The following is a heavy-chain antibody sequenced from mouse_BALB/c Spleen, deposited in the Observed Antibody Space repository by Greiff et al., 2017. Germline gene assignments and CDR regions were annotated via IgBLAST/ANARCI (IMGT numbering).Heavy chain of an antibody. Sequence: EVKLMESGGGLVQPGGSLRLSCATSGFTFTDYYMSWVRQPPGKALEWLGFIRNKANGYTTEYSASVKGRFTISRDNSQSILYLQMNTLRAEDSATYYCARDAGYDDYAMDYWGQGTSVTVSS. CDR1: GFTFTDYY. V-gene: IGHV7-3*02. CDR2: IRNKANGYTT. J-gene: IGHJ4*01. CDR3: ARDAGYDDYAMDY. D-gene: IGHD2-14*01.